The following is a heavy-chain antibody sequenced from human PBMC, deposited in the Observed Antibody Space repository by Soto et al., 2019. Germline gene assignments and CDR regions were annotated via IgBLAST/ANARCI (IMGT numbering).Heavy chain of an antibody. D-gene: IGHD6-13*01. CDR1: GFTFSSYG. Sequence: GGSLRLSCAASGFTFSSYGMHWVRQAPGKGLEWVAVIWYDGSNKYYADSVKGRFTISRDNSKNTLYLQMNSLRAEDTAVYYCARITEVAAAPTYYYHYGMDVWGQGTTVTFSS. J-gene: IGHJ6*02. CDR3: ARITEVAAAPTYYYHYGMDV. V-gene: IGHV3-33*01. CDR2: IWYDGSNK.